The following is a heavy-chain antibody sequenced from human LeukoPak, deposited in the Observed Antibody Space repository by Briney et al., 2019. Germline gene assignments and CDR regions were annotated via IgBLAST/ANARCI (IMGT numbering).Heavy chain of an antibody. CDR3: ARGISYITMIVVVITGDAFDI. CDR2: INPSGGST. V-gene: IGHV1-46*01. D-gene: IGHD3-22*01. CDR1: GYTFTSYY. Sequence: ASVKVSCXASGYTFTSYYMHWVRQAPGQGLEWMGIINPSGGSTSYAQKFQGRVTMTRDTSTSTVYMELSSLRSEDTAVYYCARGISYITMIVVVITGDAFDIWGQGRMVTVSS. J-gene: IGHJ3*02.